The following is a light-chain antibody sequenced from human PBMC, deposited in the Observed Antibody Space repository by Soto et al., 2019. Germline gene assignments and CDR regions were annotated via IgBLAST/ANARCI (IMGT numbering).Light chain of an antibody. CDR1: QSVSSN. V-gene: IGKV3-15*01. CDR2: GAS. Sequence: EIVMTQSPATLSVSPGERATLSCRASQSVSSNLAWYQQKPGQAPRLLIYGASTRATVIPAGFSGSGSGTEFTLTISSLQSEDFAVYYCQQYGSSPQTFGQGTKVDIK. J-gene: IGKJ1*01. CDR3: QQYGSSPQT.